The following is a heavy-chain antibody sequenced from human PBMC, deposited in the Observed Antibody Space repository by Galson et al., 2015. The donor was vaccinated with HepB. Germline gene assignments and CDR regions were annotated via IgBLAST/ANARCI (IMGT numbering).Heavy chain of an antibody. J-gene: IGHJ6*02. V-gene: IGHV3-66*02. Sequence: SPRLSCAASGFTVSSNYMSWVRQAPGKGLEWVSVIYSGGSTYYADSVKGRFTISRDNSKNTLYLQMNSLRAEDTAVYYCARGVDCSGGSCYSSYYYYGMDVWGQGTTVTVSS. CDR3: ARGVDCSGGSCYSSYYYYGMDV. CDR1: GFTVSSNY. D-gene: IGHD2-15*01. CDR2: IYSGGST.